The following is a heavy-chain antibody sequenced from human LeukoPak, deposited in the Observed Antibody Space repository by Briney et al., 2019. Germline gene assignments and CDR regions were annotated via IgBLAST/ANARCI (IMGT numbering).Heavy chain of an antibody. V-gene: IGHV3-21*01. CDR3: ARLKGSGSYSFDY. J-gene: IGHJ4*02. CDR1: GFTFSSYS. D-gene: IGHD3-10*01. Sequence: PGGSLRLSCAASGFTFSSYSMNWVRQAPGKGLEWVSSISSSSSYIYYADSVKGRFTISRDNAKNSLYLQMNSLRAEDTAVYYCARLKGSGSYSFDYWGQGTLVTGSS. CDR2: ISSSSSYI.